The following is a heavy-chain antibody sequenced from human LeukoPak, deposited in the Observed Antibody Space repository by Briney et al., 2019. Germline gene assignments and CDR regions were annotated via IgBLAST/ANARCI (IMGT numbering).Heavy chain of an antibody. V-gene: IGHV3-48*01. CDR3: ARGPINYDFWSGYGGLFDY. CDR1: GFTFSSYS. CDR2: ISSSSSTI. Sequence: GGSLRLSCAASGFTFSSYSMNWVRQAPGKGLEWVSYISSSSSTIYYADSVKGRFTISRDNAKNSLYLQMNSLRAEDTAVYYCARGPINYDFWSGYGGLFDYWGQGTLVTVSS. J-gene: IGHJ4*02. D-gene: IGHD3-3*01.